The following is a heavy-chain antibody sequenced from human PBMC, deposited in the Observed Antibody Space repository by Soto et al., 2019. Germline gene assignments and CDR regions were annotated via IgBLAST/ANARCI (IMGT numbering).Heavy chain of an antibody. J-gene: IGHJ6*02. Sequence: GGSLRLSCAASGFDLSTYWMHWVRQVPGKGLEWVSRIDDDGSSTRYADSVKGRFTISRDNAKNIVYLEMNSLRSEDTAVYYCARRLELPLGASHYYYGMDVWGQGTTVTVSS. CDR2: IDDDGSST. CDR1: GFDLSTYW. D-gene: IGHD1-7*01. V-gene: IGHV3-74*01. CDR3: ARRLELPLGASHYYYGMDV.